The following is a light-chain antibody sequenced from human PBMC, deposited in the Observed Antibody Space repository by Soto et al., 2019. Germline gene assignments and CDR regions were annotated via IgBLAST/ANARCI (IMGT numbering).Light chain of an antibody. CDR3: QQRNSWPPVYT. CDR2: DVS. J-gene: IGKJ2*01. Sequence: EIVLTQSPATLSLSPGERATLSCKTSQSTSSYLAWYQHRPGQTPRLLIYDVSNRATGIPARFSGSGSGTDFTLTISSLEPKDFAVYYCQQRNSWPPVYTFGQGTKLEI. CDR1: QSTSSY. V-gene: IGKV3-11*01.